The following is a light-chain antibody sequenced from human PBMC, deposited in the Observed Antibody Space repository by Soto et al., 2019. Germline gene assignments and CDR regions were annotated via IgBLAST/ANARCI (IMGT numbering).Light chain of an antibody. Sequence: GARVTITCRASQGISSWLPWYQQKPGKAPKLLIYDASSLESGDPSRFRSSGSGTEFTLTISSLQPDDFATYYCQQYNSTPLTFGEGTKVEIK. V-gene: IGKV1-5*01. CDR1: QGISSW. CDR2: DAS. CDR3: QQYNSTPLT. J-gene: IGKJ4*01.